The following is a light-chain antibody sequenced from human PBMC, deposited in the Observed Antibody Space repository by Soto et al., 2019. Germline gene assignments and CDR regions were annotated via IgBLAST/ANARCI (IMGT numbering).Light chain of an antibody. Sequence: EIVLTQFPGTQSLSPGERATLSCRASQSVSSSYLAWYQQKPGQAPRLLIYGASFRATGIPDRFSGSGSGTDFTLTISRLEPEDFAVYYCQQYGTSPYTFGQGTKLEIK. CDR3: QQYGTSPYT. CDR2: GAS. J-gene: IGKJ2*01. V-gene: IGKV3-20*01. CDR1: QSVSSSY.